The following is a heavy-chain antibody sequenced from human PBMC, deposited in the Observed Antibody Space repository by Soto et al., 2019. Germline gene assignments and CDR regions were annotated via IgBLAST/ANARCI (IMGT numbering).Heavy chain of an antibody. V-gene: IGHV1-18*01. J-gene: IGHJ5*02. D-gene: IGHD2-2*01. Sequence: QVQLVQSGAEVKKPGASVKVSCKASGYTFTSYGISWVRQAPGQGLEWMGWISAYNGNTNYAQKLQGRVTMTTDTSTSTGYRELRSVRSDDTVVYYCARDRVCSSTSCYEAWFDPWGQGTLVTVSS. CDR2: ISAYNGNT. CDR3: ARDRVCSSTSCYEAWFDP. CDR1: GYTFTSYG.